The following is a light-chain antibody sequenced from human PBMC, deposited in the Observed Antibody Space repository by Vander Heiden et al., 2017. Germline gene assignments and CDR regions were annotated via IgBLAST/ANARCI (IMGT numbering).Light chain of an antibody. CDR3: HLDDTTPFT. CDR1: QRVLYSSKNKNY. CDR2: WAS. J-gene: IGKJ2*01. Sequence: DIVMTQSPDSLPVSLGGRATINCKYSQRVLYSSKNKNYLAWYQQKPGPPPKLLIYWASTRESAVPDPFSGSRSGTDFTLTISSLQAEDLAVYYSHLDDTTPFTFGQGTRLEIK. V-gene: IGKV4-1*01.